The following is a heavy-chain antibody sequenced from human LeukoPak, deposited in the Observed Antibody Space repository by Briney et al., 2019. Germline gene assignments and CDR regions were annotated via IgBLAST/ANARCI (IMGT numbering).Heavy chain of an antibody. CDR2: IYYSGST. Sequence: SETLSLTCAVYGGSFSGCYWGWIRQPPGKGLEWIGSIYYSGSTYHNPSLKSRVTISVDTSKNQFSLKLSSVTAADTAVYYCASRRMITFGGVALFDYWGQGTLVTVSS. D-gene: IGHD3-16*01. J-gene: IGHJ4*02. CDR1: GGSFSGCY. CDR3: ASRRMITFGGVALFDY. V-gene: IGHV4-34*01.